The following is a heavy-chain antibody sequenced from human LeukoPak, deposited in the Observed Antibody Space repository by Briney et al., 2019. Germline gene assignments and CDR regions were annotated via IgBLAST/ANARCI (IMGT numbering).Heavy chain of an antibody. J-gene: IGHJ6*02. Sequence: SETLSLTCTVSGGSISSYYWSWIRQPPGKGLEWIGYIYYSGSTNYNPSLKSRVTISVDTSKNQFSLKLSSVTAADTAVYYCARDLWRDYYYGMDVWGQGTTVTVSS. CDR1: GGSISSYY. CDR2: IYYSGST. V-gene: IGHV4-59*01. CDR3: ARDLWRDYYYGMDV.